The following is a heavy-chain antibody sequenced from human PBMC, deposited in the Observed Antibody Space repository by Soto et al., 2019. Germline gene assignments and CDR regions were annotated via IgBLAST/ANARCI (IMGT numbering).Heavy chain of an antibody. CDR2: ISSSSSTI. D-gene: IGHD2-2*01. Sequence: GGSLRLSCAASGFTFSSYSMNWVRQAPGKGLEWVSYISSSSSTIYYADSVKGRFTISRDNAKNSLYLQMNSLRAEDTAVYYCARDPHCSSTSCYGGNNWFDPWGQGTLVTVSS. J-gene: IGHJ5*02. CDR1: GFTFSSYS. CDR3: ARDPHCSSTSCYGGNNWFDP. V-gene: IGHV3-48*01.